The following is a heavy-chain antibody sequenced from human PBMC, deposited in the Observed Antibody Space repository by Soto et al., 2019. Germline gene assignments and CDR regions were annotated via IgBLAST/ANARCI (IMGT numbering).Heavy chain of an antibody. Sequence: EVQLVESGGGLVQPGGSLRLSCAASGFTFSTFWLTWVRQAPGKGPEWVANIKKDGSEKYYVDSVKGRFTISRDNAENSLYLQMNNLRAEDTAVYYCARSLGYCSGGSCFPFDCWGRGTLVTVSS. J-gene: IGHJ5*01. CDR1: GFTFSTFW. CDR2: IKKDGSEK. CDR3: ARSLGYCSGGSCFPFDC. V-gene: IGHV3-7*01. D-gene: IGHD2-15*01.